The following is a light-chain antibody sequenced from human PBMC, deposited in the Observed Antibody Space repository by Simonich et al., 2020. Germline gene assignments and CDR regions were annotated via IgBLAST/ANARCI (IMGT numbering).Light chain of an antibody. CDR3: AAWDDSLSGWV. V-gene: IGLV1-47*01. J-gene: IGLJ3*02. Sequence: QSVLTQPPSASGTPGQRVTISCSGSSSNLGSNTVNWYQQLPGTAPKLLIYRKNRRPPGVPDRFSGSKSGTSASLAISGRRSEDEADYYCAAWDDSLSGWVFGGGTKLTVL. CDR1: SSNLGSNT. CDR2: RKN.